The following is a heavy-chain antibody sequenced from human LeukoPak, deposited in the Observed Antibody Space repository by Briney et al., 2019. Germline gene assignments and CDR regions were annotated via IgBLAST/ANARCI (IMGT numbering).Heavy chain of an antibody. CDR1: GYTLTELS. CDR2: FDPEDGET. Sequence: ASVEVSCKVSGYTLTELSMHWVRQAPGKGLEWMGGFDPEDGETIYAQKFQGRVTMTEDTSTDTAYMELSSLRSEDTAVYYCATVWYDSSGYYFTPHYYFDYWGQGTLVTVSS. V-gene: IGHV1-24*01. D-gene: IGHD3-22*01. CDR3: ATVWYDSSGYYFTPHYYFDY. J-gene: IGHJ4*02.